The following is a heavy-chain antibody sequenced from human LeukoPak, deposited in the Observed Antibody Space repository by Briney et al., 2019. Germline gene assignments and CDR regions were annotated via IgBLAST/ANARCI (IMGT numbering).Heavy chain of an antibody. V-gene: IGHV4-59*01. Sequence: SETQSLTCTVSGGSISGYYWTGIRQPPGKGLEWIGYIYASGNTNYNPSLKSRVTISVDTSKNQFSLKLSSVTAADTAVYYCARDPPVAGTSWGQGTLVTVSS. CDR2: IYASGNT. J-gene: IGHJ4*02. D-gene: IGHD6-19*01. CDR1: GGSISGYY. CDR3: ARDPPVAGTS.